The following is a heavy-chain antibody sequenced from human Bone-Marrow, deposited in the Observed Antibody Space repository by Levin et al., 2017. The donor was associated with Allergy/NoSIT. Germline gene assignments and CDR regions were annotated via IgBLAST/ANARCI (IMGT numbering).Heavy chain of an antibody. CDR1: GFTFSSYW. CDR2: IKQDGSEK. V-gene: IGHV3-7*01. CDR3: ASLPPPYHRPPNWYFDL. Sequence: AGGSLRLSCAASGFTFSSYWMSWVRQAPGKGLEWVANIKQDGSEKYYVDSVKGRFTISRDNAKNSLYLQMNSLRAEDTAVYYCASLPPPYHRPPNWYFDLWGRGTLVTVSS. D-gene: IGHD2-21*01. J-gene: IGHJ2*01.